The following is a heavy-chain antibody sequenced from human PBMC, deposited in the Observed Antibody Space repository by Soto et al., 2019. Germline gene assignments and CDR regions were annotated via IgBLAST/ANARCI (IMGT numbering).Heavy chain of an antibody. CDR3: ARGGGYYGSGAYYRGYFDH. Sequence: ASVKVSCKASGYSFANYTIHWVRQAPGQGLAWMCWLNPDTASTKFSTKFQGRVIITRDKSANTAFMQLTRLTSEDTALYYCARGGGYYGSGAYYRGYFDHWGLGTLVTVSS. D-gene: IGHD3-10*01. CDR2: LNPDTAST. V-gene: IGHV1-3*01. J-gene: IGHJ4*02. CDR1: GYSFANYT.